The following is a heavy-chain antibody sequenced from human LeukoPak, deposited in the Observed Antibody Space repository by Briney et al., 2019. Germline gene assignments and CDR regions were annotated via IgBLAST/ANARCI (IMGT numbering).Heavy chain of an antibody. V-gene: IGHV3-48*03. Sequence: GGTLRLSCAASGVTFSSYEKNWGRQAPGKGLGWVSYISSSGSTRYYADSVKGGFIISTDNANNSLYLQINSLRAEDTAVYYCARDRRGIVVVGQRWDCFDYCGQGSLVTVSS. CDR1: GVTFSSYE. CDR2: ISSSGSTR. D-gene: IGHD2-15*01. CDR3: ARDRRGIVVVGQRWDCFDY. J-gene: IGHJ4*02.